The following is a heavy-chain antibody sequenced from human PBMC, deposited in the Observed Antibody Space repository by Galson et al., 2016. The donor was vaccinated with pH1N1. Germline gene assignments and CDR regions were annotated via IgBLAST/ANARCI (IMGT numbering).Heavy chain of an antibody. CDR2: ISGRDGST. V-gene: IGHV3-23*01. J-gene: IGHJ6*02. CDR3: AIDNLRDDFWGNYQYGLEV. D-gene: IGHD3-3*01. CDR1: GFTFATYG. Sequence: SLRLSCAASGFTFATYGMSWVRQAPGKGLEWVGLISGRDGSTEYRDSVKGRFTISRDNSKNTWYLQMNSLRAEDTAIYYCAIDNLRDDFWGNYQYGLEVWGQGTTVTVSS.